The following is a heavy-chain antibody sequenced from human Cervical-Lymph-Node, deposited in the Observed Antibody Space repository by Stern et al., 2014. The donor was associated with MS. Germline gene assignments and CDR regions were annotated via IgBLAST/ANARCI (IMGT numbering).Heavy chain of an antibody. Sequence: QVQLVQSGPGLVKPSQTLSLTCAVSGGSISGGRYYWSWIRQHPGKGLEWIGYISYSGSTIYNPSLQSRITISGDTSKNQFSLKVRSVTVADTAVYFCARVNMVTAIWAQVQSVVYYFDHWGQGTLVTVSS. CDR1: GGSISGGRYY. J-gene: IGHJ4*02. D-gene: IGHD2-21*02. CDR2: ISYSGST. V-gene: IGHV4-31*11. CDR3: ARVNMVTAIWAQVQSVVYYFDH.